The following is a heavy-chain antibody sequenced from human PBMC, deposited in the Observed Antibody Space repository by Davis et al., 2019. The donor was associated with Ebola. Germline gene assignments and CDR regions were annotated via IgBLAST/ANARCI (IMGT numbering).Heavy chain of an antibody. CDR2: VGGSGSGT. CDR3: ASHRLSSSSLGGMDV. Sequence: PGGFLRLSCAASGFDFNNYAMSWVRQTPGKGLEWVSAVGGSGSGTHYADSVRGRFTISRDNSKNTLYLQMHNLRAEDAAMYYCASHRLSSSSLGGMDVWGQGTTVTVSS. CDR1: GFDFNNYA. D-gene: IGHD6-6*01. J-gene: IGHJ6*02. V-gene: IGHV3-23*01.